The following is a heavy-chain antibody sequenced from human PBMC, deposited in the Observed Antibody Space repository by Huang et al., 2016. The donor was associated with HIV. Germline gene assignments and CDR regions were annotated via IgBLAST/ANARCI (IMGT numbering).Heavy chain of an antibody. V-gene: IGHV3-15*01. CDR1: GFTFKDAW. Sequence: EVQLVESGGGLVKPGGSLRLSCAASGFTFKDAWMSWVRQTHGKGLEWVGLIKTKDDGGTTDDAAPVKGRFSMSRDDSKNTFYLQMNSLKSEDTAVYYCTTWARTSAGGNWGQGTLVSVSS. D-gene: IGHD6-25*01. CDR3: TTWARTSAGGN. CDR2: IKTKDDGGTT. J-gene: IGHJ4*02.